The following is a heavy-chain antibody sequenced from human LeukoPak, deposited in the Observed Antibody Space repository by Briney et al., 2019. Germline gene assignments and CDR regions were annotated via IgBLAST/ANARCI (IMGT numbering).Heavy chain of an antibody. J-gene: IGHJ6*03. Sequence: PSETLSLTCTVSGGSISSYYWSWIRQPAGKGLEWIGRIYASGSTNYNPSLKSRVTMSVDTSKNQFSLKLSSVTAADTAVYYCARETRMVRGVMAARKTYYYMDVWGKGTTVTISS. CDR1: GGSISSYY. V-gene: IGHV4-4*07. D-gene: IGHD3-10*01. CDR3: ARETRMVRGVMAARKTYYYMDV. CDR2: IYASGST.